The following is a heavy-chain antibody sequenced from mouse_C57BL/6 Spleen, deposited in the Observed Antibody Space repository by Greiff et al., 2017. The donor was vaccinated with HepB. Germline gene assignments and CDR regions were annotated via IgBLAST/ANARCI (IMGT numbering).Heavy chain of an antibody. V-gene: IGHV1-15*01. D-gene: IGHD1-1*01. CDR2: IDPETGGT. CDR3: TNLYYYGSSYDAMDY. J-gene: IGHJ4*01. CDR1: GYTFTDYE. Sequence: VKLMESGAELVRPGASVTLSCKASGYTFTDYEMHWVKQTPVHGLEWIGAIDPETGGTAYNQKFKGKAILTADKSSSTAYMELRSLTSEDSAVYYCTNLYYYGSSYDAMDYWGQGTSVTVSS.